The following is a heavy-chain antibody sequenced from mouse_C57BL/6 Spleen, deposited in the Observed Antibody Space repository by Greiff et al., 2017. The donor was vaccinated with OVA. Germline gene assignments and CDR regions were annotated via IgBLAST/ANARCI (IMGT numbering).Heavy chain of an antibody. Sequence: VQLQQSGPELVKPGASVKLSCKASGYTFTSYDINWVKQRPGQGLEWIGWIYPRDGSTKYNEKFKGKATLTVDTYSSTAYMELHSLTSEDSAVYFCARNYGYDGPFYAMDYWGQGTSVTVSS. J-gene: IGHJ4*01. V-gene: IGHV1-85*01. CDR1: GYTFTSYD. D-gene: IGHD2-2*01. CDR3: ARNYGYDGPFYAMDY. CDR2: IYPRDGST.